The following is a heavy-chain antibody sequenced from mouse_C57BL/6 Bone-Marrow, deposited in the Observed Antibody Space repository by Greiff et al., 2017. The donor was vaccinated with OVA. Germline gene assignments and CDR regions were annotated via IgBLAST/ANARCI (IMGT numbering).Heavy chain of an antibody. CDR1: GFTFSSYA. CDR3: ASGYRYFDY. Sequence: DVKVEESGGGLVKPGGSLKLSCAASGFTFSSYAMSWVRQTPEKRLEWVATISDGGSYTYYPDNVKGRFTISRDNAKNNLYLQMSHLKSEDTAMYYCASGYRYFDYWGQGTTLTVSS. V-gene: IGHV5-4*03. D-gene: IGHD2-2*01. CDR2: ISDGGSYT. J-gene: IGHJ2*01.